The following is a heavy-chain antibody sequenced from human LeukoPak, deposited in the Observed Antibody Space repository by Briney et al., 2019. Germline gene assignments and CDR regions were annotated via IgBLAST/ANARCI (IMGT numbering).Heavy chain of an antibody. V-gene: IGHV4-59*01. Sequence: SETLSLTCTVSGGSISDSCWTWIRQPPGTGLEWIGYISYSGSTNYNPSLKSRVTISVDASKNQFSLKLSSVTAADTAVYYCAKNEGRYDGVGRYITTADYWGQGTLVTVSS. D-gene: IGHD2-8*01. CDR2: ISYSGST. CDR3: AKNEGRYDGVGRYITTADY. J-gene: IGHJ4*02. CDR1: GGSISDSC.